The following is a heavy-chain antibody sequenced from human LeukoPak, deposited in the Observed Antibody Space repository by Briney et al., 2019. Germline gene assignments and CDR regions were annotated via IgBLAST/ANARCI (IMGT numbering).Heavy chain of an antibody. CDR1: GFTFNIYA. J-gene: IGHJ4*02. D-gene: IGHD3/OR15-3a*01. CDR3: AKDLSSGTGRGFDH. Sequence: GGSLRLSCAASGFTFNIYAMGWVRQAPGKGLEWVSSISGSGDHRYYADSVQGRFTISRDNVQNSLDLQMNSLRAEDTALYYCAKDLSSGTGRGFDHWGQGTLVSVSS. CDR2: ISGSGDHR. V-gene: IGHV3-23*01.